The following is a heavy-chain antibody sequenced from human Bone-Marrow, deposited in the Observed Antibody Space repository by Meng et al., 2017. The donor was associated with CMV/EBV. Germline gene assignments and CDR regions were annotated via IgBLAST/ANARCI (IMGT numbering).Heavy chain of an antibody. D-gene: IGHD4-17*01. J-gene: IGHJ3*02. V-gene: IGHV4-59*01. Sequence: SETLSLTCTVSSGSISYYYWSWIRQPPGKGLECIGYIYYTGSTNYNPSLKNRVTISIDTSKNQFSLKLSSVTAADTAVYYCARTYGKAFDIWGQVTMVTVSS. CDR2: IYYTGST. CDR3: ARTYGKAFDI. CDR1: SGSISYYY.